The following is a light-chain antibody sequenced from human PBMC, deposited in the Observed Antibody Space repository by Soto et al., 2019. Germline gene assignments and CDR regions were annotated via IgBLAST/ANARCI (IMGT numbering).Light chain of an antibody. CDR2: WXS. V-gene: IGKV4-1*01. Sequence: DSVMTQSPDSLAVSLGERATINCKSSQSVLHSSNNKNYLACYQQTPCQPPKLPXAWXSTLESGGPDRFSGSGSGTDFTLTISSLQAEDLAVYYCQQYYSTPQTFGQGTKVDIK. CDR1: QSVLHSSNNKNY. CDR3: QQYYSTPQT. J-gene: IGKJ1*01.